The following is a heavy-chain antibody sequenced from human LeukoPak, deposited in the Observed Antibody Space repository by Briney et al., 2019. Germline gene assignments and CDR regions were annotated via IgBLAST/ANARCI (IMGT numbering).Heavy chain of an antibody. V-gene: IGHV1-69*06. D-gene: IGHD3-16*02. CDR3: ARVSMITFGGVIDKGGYYFDY. CDR1: GGTFSSCA. J-gene: IGHJ4*02. Sequence: SVKVSCKASGGTFSSCAISWVRQAPGQGLEWMGGIIPIFGTANYAQKFQGRVTITADKSTSTAYMELSSLRSEDTAVYYCARVSMITFGGVIDKGGYYFDYWGQGTLVTVSS. CDR2: IIPIFGTA.